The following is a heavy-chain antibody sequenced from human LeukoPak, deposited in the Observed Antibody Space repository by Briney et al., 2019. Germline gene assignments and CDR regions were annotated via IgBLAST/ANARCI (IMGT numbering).Heavy chain of an antibody. CDR1: GFTVSSNY. V-gene: IGHV3-66*04. CDR2: IYSGGTT. CDR3: AKPISGGLAVTADWFHP. J-gene: IGHJ5*01. D-gene: IGHD6-19*01. Sequence: TGESLRLSCTASGFTVSSNYMSWLRQAPGKGLEWVSVIYSGGTTYYADSVKGRFTISRDNSKNTLYLQLNTLRADHTATYYCAKPISGGLAVTADWFHPWGQGTLVVVSS.